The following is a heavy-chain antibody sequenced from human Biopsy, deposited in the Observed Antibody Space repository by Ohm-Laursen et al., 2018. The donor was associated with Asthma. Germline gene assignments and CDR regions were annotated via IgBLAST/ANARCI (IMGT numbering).Heavy chain of an antibody. CDR2: INSVFGTT. CDR1: GGTFNTYV. J-gene: IGHJ4*02. Sequence: GSSVKVSCKSLGGTFNTYVIGWVRQAPGQGLEWMGGINSVFGTTTYPQKSQDRVTITADDSTSTVYMELSSLRSEDTAVYYCARKAGSCISRTCYSLDSWGQGTLVTVSS. CDR3: ARKAGSCISRTCYSLDS. V-gene: IGHV1-69*01. D-gene: IGHD2-2*01.